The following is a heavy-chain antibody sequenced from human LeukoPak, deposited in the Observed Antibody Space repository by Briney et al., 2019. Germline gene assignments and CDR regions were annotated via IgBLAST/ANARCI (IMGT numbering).Heavy chain of an antibody. D-gene: IGHD3-10*01. Sequence: GGSLRLACAASGFTFRNYVIHWVRQAPGKGLEWVAVTSSDLNVKLYADSVKGRFTISRDNSRSTLYLQMNSLRPEDTAIYYCAREGYYGSGSPPSLYFDYWGQGTLVTVSS. V-gene: IGHV3-30-3*01. CDR1: GFTFRNYV. J-gene: IGHJ4*02. CDR2: TSSDLNVK. CDR3: AREGYYGSGSPPSLYFDY.